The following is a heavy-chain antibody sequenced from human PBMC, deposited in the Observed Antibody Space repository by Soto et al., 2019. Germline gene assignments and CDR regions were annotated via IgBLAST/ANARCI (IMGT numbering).Heavy chain of an antibody. J-gene: IGHJ4*02. CDR3: ARVARGVCDY. Sequence: QVPLQESGPGLVKPSQPLSLTCTVSGASISSGGYSWSWIRQPPGKGLEWIGYIYYSGSTYYNPSLKSRVTISVDTSKNQFSLKLSSVTAADTAVYYGARVARGVCDYWGQGTLVTVSS. CDR2: IYYSGST. V-gene: IGHV4-31*03. CDR1: GASISSGGYS. D-gene: IGHD6-13*01.